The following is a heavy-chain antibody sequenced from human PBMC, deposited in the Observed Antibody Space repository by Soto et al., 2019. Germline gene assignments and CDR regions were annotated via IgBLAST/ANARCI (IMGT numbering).Heavy chain of an antibody. CDR1: GFTFSDSV. V-gene: IGHV3-73*01. J-gene: IGHJ4*02. Sequence: EVQLVESGGGLVQPGGSLKLSCVASGFTFSDSVVHWVRQASGKGLEWVGRIRSKANSYATAYAASVNGRFTISRDDSQNTAYLQMNSLKSEDTAVYYWSSRQYGSGSPAREYWGQGILVTVSS. D-gene: IGHD3-10*01. CDR2: IRSKANSYAT. CDR3: SSRQYGSGSPAREY.